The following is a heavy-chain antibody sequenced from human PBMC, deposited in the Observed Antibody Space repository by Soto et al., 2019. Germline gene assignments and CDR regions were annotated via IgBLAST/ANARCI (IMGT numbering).Heavy chain of an antibody. Sequence: ASVKVSCKASGYTFTGYYMHWVRQAPGQGLEWMGWINPNSGGTNYAQKFQGWVTMTRDTSISTAYMELSRLRSDDTAVYYCARAEGSSGYHTDYRGQAILVTVSS. CDR1: GYTFTGYY. V-gene: IGHV1-2*04. CDR3: ARAEGSSGYHTDY. J-gene: IGHJ4*02. D-gene: IGHD3-22*01. CDR2: INPNSGGT.